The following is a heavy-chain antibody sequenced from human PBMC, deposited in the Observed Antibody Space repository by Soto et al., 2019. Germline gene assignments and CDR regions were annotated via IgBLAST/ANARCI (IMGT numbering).Heavy chain of an antibody. CDR3: AKVRYSSPMGYYYGMDV. CDR2: IIPIFGRA. D-gene: IGHD6-19*01. CDR1: RVAFSKFI. Sequence: QAQLEQSGGEVKKPGSSVKVSCKASRVAFSKFIVTWVRQAPGLGLEWVGGIIPIFGRANYAQKFQGRVTITADESTSTSYMEVNNLRSEDTAVYYCAKVRYSSPMGYYYGMDVWGQGTTVTVSS. V-gene: IGHV1-69*01. J-gene: IGHJ6*02.